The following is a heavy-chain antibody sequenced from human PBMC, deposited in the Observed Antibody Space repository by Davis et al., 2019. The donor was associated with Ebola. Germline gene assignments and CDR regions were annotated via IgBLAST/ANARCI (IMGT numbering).Heavy chain of an antibody. CDR3: ARHAYDSSGPDGRYFDL. D-gene: IGHD3-22*01. V-gene: IGHV5-51*01. J-gene: IGHJ2*01. CDR2: IYPGDSDT. Sequence: GESLKISCKGSGYSFTSYWIGWVRQMPGKGLEWMGIIYPGDSDTRYSPSFQGQVTISADKSISTAYLQWSSLKASDTAMYYCARHAYDSSGPDGRYFDLWGRGTLVTVSS. CDR1: GYSFTSYW.